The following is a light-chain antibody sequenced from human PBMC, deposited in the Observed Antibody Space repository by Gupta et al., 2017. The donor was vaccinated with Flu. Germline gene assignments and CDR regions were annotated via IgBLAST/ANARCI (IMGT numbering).Light chain of an antibody. Sequence: DIQMTQSPSSLSASVGDRVTITCRASQSISSYLNWYQQKPGKAPKLLIYAASSLQSGVPSRFSGSGSGTDFTLTISSLQPEDFATYYCQQSYSNPQITFGQGTRLEIK. J-gene: IGKJ5*01. V-gene: IGKV1-39*01. CDR3: QQSYSNPQIT. CDR1: QSISSY. CDR2: AAS.